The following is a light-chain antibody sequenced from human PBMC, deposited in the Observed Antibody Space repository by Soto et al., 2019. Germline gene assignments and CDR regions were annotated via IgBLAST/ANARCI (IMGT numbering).Light chain of an antibody. CDR3: QQYYKLPLT. Sequence: DIQMTPSPSSLSASVGDRVTITCQSSKDINSYLAWYQQKPGQAPKFLIFDAFNLETGVPSRFMGSGSRAEFTCTISNLQTEDVATYYCQQYYKLPLTVGGVTKVDIK. CDR2: DAF. CDR1: KDINSY. V-gene: IGKV1-33*01. J-gene: IGKJ4*01.